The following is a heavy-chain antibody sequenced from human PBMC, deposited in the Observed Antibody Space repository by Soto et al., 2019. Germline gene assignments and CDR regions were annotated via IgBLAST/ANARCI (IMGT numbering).Heavy chain of an antibody. CDR1: GFTFDDYA. CDR3: AKALGGYGGEFDY. J-gene: IGHJ4*02. Sequence: EVQLVESGGGLVQPGRSLRLSCAASGFTFDDYAMHWVRQAPGQGLEWVSGISWNSGSIGYADSVKGRFTISRDNAKNSLYLQMNSLRAEDTALYYCAKALGGYGGEFDYWGQGTLVTVSS. V-gene: IGHV3-9*01. CDR2: ISWNSGSI. D-gene: IGHD5-12*01.